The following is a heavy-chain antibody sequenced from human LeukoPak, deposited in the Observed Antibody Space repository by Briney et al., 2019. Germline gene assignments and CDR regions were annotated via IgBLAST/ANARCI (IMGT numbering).Heavy chain of an antibody. D-gene: IGHD4-17*01. J-gene: IGHJ4*02. V-gene: IGHV3-21*04. Sequence: GGSLRLSCAASGFTFSSYSMNWVRQAPGKGLEWVSSISSSSSYVYYADSVKGRFSIFRDDVKGSLFLQMNSLKTEDTAVYYCASGGDYAGIAALFRHWGQGSLVTVSS. CDR3: ASGGDYAGIAALFRH. CDR1: GFTFSSYS. CDR2: ISSSSSYV.